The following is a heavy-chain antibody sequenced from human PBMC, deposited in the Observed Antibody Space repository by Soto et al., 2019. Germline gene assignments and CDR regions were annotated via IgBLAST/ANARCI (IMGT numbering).Heavy chain of an antibody. CDR3: VRDRYSSSGWFDP. CDR2: TYYRSRSFS. CDR1: GDSVSSYSAA. V-gene: IGHV6-1*01. Sequence: QTLSLTCAISGDSVSSYSAAWNWIRQSPSGGLEWLGRTYYRSRSFSDYAESVKSRIIINPDTSKNQFSLQLKSVTPEDTAVYYCVRDRYSSSGWFDPWGQGTPVTVSS. J-gene: IGHJ5*02. D-gene: IGHD3-10*01.